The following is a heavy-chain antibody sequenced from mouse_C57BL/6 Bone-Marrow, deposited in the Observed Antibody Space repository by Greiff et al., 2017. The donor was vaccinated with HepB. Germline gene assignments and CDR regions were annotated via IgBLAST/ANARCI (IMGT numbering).Heavy chain of an antibody. CDR3: AILGYYGSSSYAMDY. CDR1: GYTFTSYW. D-gene: IGHD1-1*01. CDR2: IHPSDSDT. Sequence: QVQLQQPGAELVKPGASVKVSCKASGYTFTSYWMHWVKQRPGQGLEWIGRIHPSDSDTNYNQKFKGKATLTVDKSSSTAYMQLSSVTSEDSAVYYCAILGYYGSSSYAMDYWGQGTSDTVSS. V-gene: IGHV1-74*01. J-gene: IGHJ4*01.